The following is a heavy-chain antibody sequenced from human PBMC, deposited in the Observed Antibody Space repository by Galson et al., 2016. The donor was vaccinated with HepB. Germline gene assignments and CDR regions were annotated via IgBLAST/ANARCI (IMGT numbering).Heavy chain of an antibody. D-gene: IGHD6-19*01. CDR3: AKSMSSGWYANWYFDL. J-gene: IGHJ2*01. CDR1: GLIFDDYA. V-gene: IGHV3-9*01. Sequence: SLRLSCAASGLIFDDYAVHWVRQVSGKGLEWVSGISWNSGNIGYADSVKGRFTISRDNAKNSLYLQMNSLRPEDTALYYCAKSMSSGWYANWYFDLWGRGTLVTVSS. CDR2: ISWNSGNI.